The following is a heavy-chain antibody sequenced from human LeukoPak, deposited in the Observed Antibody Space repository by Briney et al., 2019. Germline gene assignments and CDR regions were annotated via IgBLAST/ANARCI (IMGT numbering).Heavy chain of an antibody. V-gene: IGHV4-59*01. Sequence: SETLSLTCTVSGGSISSYYWSWIRQPPGKGLEWIGYIYYSGSTNYNPSLKSRVTISVDTSKNQFSLKLSSVTAADTAVYYCARVGETQLEAAAGSFDYWGQGTLVTVSS. CDR3: ARVGETQLEAAAGSFDY. CDR1: GGSISSYY. CDR2: IYYSGST. J-gene: IGHJ4*02. D-gene: IGHD6-13*01.